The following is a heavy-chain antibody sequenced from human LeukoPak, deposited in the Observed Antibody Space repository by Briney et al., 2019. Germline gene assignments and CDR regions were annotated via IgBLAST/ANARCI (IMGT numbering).Heavy chain of an antibody. CDR1: GFTFSSYS. J-gene: IGHJ5*02. CDR3: AKLERAYYYDSSGYP. D-gene: IGHD3-22*01. Sequence: GGSLRLSCAASGFTFSSYSMNWVRQAPGKGLEWVSYISSSSSTIYYADSVKGRFTISRDNSKNTLYLQMNSLRAEDTAVYYCAKLERAYYYDSSGYPWGQGTLVTVSS. V-gene: IGHV3-48*01. CDR2: ISSSSSTI.